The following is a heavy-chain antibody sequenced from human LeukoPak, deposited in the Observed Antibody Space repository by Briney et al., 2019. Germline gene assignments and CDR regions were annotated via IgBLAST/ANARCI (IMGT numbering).Heavy chain of an antibody. J-gene: IGHJ4*02. V-gene: IGHV3-66*01. CDR1: GFTVSSNY. D-gene: IGHD5-24*01. CDR3: ARDVMATD. CDR2: IYSGGST. Sequence: GGSLRLCCAASGFTVSSNYMSWVRQAPGKGLEWVSVIYSGGSTYYAGSVKGRFTISRDNSKNTLYLQMNSLRAEDTAVYYCARDVMATDWGQGTLVTVSP.